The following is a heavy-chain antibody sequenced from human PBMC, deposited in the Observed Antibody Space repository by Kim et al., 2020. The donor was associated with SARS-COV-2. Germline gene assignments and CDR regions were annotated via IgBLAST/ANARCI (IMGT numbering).Heavy chain of an antibody. Sequence: GGSLRLSCVGSGFTFSNAWMRWVRQAPGKGLEWVGRIKRKVDGGTTDYAAPVKGRITISRDDSKNTVYLQMNSLKTEDTAVYFCATDSFCSRTSCQGPTYYYGLEDWGQGTMVTVTS. CDR2: IKRKVDGGTT. D-gene: IGHD2-2*01. V-gene: IGHV3-15*01. CDR1: GFTFSNAW. CDR3: ATDSFCSRTSCQGPTYYYGLED. J-gene: IGHJ6*02.